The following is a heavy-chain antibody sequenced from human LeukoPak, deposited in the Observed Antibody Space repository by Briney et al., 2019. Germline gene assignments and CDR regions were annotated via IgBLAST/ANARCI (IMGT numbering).Heavy chain of an antibody. Sequence: GSLRLSCAASGFTFDDFVMHWVRQPPGKGLEWIALISWDGSTTYYGDSKKGRFTISRDNSKKSLYLQLSNLRPEDTATYYCAKDLNFGSIDAFDIWGQGTVVIVSP. CDR3: AKDLNFGSIDAFDI. CDR1: GFTFDDFV. J-gene: IGHJ3*02. V-gene: IGHV3-43D*03. D-gene: IGHD3-3*01. CDR2: ISWDGSTT.